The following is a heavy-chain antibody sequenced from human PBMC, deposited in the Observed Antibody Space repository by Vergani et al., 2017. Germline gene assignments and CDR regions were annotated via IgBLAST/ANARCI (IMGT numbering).Heavy chain of an antibody. J-gene: IGHJ4*02. CDR3: ARDMSDRIDGGSYLYDY. V-gene: IGHV1-2*02. D-gene: IGHD1-26*01. CDR2: INPNSGGT. CDR1: GYTFTGYY. Sequence: QVQLVQSGAEVKKPGASVKVSCKASGYTFTGYYMHWVRQAPGQGLEWMGWINPNSGGTNYAQKFQGRVTMTRDTSISTAYMELGRLRSDDTAVYYCARDMSDRIDGGSYLYDYWGQGTLVTVSS.